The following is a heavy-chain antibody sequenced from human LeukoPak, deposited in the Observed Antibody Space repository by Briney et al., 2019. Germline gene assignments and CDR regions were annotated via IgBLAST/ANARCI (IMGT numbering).Heavy chain of an antibody. V-gene: IGHV4-59*12. CDR3: ASFADCSSTSCYTWGWFDP. CDR1: GGSISSYY. CDR2: IYYSGST. Sequence: SETLSLTCTVSGGSISSYYWSWIRQPPGKGLEWIGYIYYSGSTNYNPSLKSRVTISVDRSKNQFSLKLSSVTAADTAVYYCASFADCSSTSCYTWGWFDPWGQGTLVTVSS. D-gene: IGHD2-2*02. J-gene: IGHJ5*02.